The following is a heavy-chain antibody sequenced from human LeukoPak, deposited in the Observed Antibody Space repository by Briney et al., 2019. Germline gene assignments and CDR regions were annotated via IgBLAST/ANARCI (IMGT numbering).Heavy chain of an antibody. CDR1: GGTFSSYA. Sequence: SVKVSCKASGGTFSSYAISWVRQAPGQGLEWMVGIIPIFGTANYAQKFQGRVTITADESTSTAYMELSSLRSEDTAVYYCASGGLHCSSTSCRNWFDPWGQGTLVTVSS. CDR3: ASGGLHCSSTSCRNWFDP. CDR2: IIPIFGTA. J-gene: IGHJ5*02. D-gene: IGHD2-2*01. V-gene: IGHV1-69*01.